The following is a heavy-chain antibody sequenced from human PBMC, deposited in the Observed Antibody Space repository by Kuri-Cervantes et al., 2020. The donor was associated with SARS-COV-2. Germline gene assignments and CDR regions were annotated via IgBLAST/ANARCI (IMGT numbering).Heavy chain of an antibody. CDR3: ARGGAIFDY. CDR2: IYYSGST. Sequence: ESLKISCTASGDSISSYYWSWIRQPPGKGLEWIGYIYYSGSTNYNPSLKSRVTISVGTSKNQFSLKLSSVTAADTAVYYCARGGAIFDYWGQGTLVTVSS. CDR1: GDSISSYY. V-gene: IGHV4-59*12. D-gene: IGHD1-26*01. J-gene: IGHJ4*02.